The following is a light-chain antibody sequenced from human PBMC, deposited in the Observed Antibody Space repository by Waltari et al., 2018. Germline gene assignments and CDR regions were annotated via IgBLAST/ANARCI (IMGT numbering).Light chain of an antibody. J-gene: IGLJ1*01. CDR3: NSRDSNGNPFV. CDR1: SLRYYY. Sequence: SSELTQDPAVSVALGQTVRITCQGASLRYYYANGYRQKPGQAPLLVMYGKNNRPSGIPDRFSGSYSGDTASLTITGAQAEDEADYYCNSRDSNGNPFVFGPATKVTVL. V-gene: IGLV3-19*01. CDR2: GKN.